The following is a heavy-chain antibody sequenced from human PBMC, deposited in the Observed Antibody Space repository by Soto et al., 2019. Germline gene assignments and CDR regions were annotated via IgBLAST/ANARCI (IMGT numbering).Heavy chain of an antibody. Sequence: QVQLVQSGAEVKKPGSSVKVSCKASGGTFSRYAISWVRQAPGQVLEWMGGIIPIFGTANYAQKFQGRVTITADESTSTADMELSSLRSEDTAVYYCARESGRIAVAGRWDYYYYYGMDVWGQGTTVTVSS. CDR3: ARESGRIAVAGRWDYYYYYGMDV. J-gene: IGHJ6*02. CDR1: GGTFSRYA. V-gene: IGHV1-69*01. D-gene: IGHD6-19*01. CDR2: IIPIFGTA.